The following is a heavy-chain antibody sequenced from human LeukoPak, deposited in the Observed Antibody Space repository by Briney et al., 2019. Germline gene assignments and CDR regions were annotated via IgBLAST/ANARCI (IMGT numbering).Heavy chain of an antibody. D-gene: IGHD2-15*01. CDR1: GGSLSTYV. V-gene: IGHV1-69*05. CDR3: ARGLRDTFCSGGSCYSDY. J-gene: IGHJ4*02. Sequence: SVKVSCKAFGGSLSTYVISWVRQAPGQGLEWMGAIIPIFGTTNYAQRFQGRVTITTDESTSTAYMELGSLISGDTAMYYCARGLRDTFCSGGSCYSDYWGPGTLVTVSS. CDR2: IIPIFGTT.